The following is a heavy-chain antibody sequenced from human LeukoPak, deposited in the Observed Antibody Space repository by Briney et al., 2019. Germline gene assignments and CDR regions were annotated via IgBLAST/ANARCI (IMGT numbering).Heavy chain of an antibody. CDR1: GGTFSSYA. J-gene: IGHJ3*02. CDR2: IIPILGIA. Sequence: ASVKVSCKASGGTFSSYAISWVRQAPGQGLEWMGRIIPILGIANYAQKFQGRVTITADKSTSTAYMELSSLRSEDTAVYYCATEIGVGATSGDDAFDIWGQGTMVTVSS. D-gene: IGHD1-26*01. V-gene: IGHV1-69*04. CDR3: ATEIGVGATSGDDAFDI.